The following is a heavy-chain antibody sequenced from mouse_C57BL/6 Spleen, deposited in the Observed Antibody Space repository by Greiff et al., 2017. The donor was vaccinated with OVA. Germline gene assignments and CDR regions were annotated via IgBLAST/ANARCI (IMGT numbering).Heavy chain of an antibody. CDR1: GYSFTGYY. V-gene: IGHV1-42*01. J-gene: IGHJ2*01. D-gene: IGHD2-4*01. CDR2: INPSTGGT. Sequence: EVKVVESGPELVKPGASVKISCKASGYSFTGYYMNWVKQSPEKSLEWIGEINPSTGGTTYNQKFKAKATLTVDKSSSTAYMQLKSLTSEDSAVYYCAREGIYYDSDYWGQGTTLTVSS. CDR3: AREGIYYDSDY.